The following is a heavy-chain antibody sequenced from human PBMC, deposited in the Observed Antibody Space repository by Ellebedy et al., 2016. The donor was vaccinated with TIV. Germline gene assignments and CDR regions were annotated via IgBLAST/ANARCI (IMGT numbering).Heavy chain of an antibody. J-gene: IGHJ4*02. D-gene: IGHD4-11*01. Sequence: MPGGSLRLSCTVSGGSISDYYWSWIRQSPEKGLEWMRYIHYTGSTNYNPSLKSRVTTSVDTSKNQFSLKMTSVSAADTALYFCARALGSNWSVFDHWGQGTLVTVSS. CDR3: ARALGSNWSVFDH. V-gene: IGHV4-59*01. CDR2: IHYTGST. CDR1: GGSISDYY.